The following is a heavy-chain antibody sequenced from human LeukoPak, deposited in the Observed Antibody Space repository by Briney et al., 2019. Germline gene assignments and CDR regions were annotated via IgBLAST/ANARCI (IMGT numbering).Heavy chain of an antibody. Sequence: GGSLRLSCAASRFTFSSYSMNWVRQAPGKGLEWVSSISSSSSYIYYADSVKGRFTISRDNAKNSLYLQMNSLRAEDTAVYYCARDPVRYFDCGWFDPWGQGTLVTVSS. D-gene: IGHD3-9*01. CDR1: RFTFSSYS. CDR2: ISSSSSYI. CDR3: ARDPVRYFDCGWFDP. V-gene: IGHV3-21*01. J-gene: IGHJ5*02.